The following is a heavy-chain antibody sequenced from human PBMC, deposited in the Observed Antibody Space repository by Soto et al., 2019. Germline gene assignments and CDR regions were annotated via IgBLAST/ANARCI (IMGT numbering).Heavy chain of an antibody. CDR3: VHSGGYSGSEGAFDI. CDR2: IYWDDGK. V-gene: IGHV2-5*02. D-gene: IGHD5-12*01. CDR1: GFSLSTSGVG. Sequence: QITLKESGPTLVKPTQTLTLTCTFSGFSLSTSGVGVGWIRQPPGKALEWLALIYWDDGKRYSPSLKSRLTLTKGTSKNQVVLTMTNMDPVDTATYYCVHSGGYSGSEGAFDIWGQGTMVTVSS. J-gene: IGHJ3*02.